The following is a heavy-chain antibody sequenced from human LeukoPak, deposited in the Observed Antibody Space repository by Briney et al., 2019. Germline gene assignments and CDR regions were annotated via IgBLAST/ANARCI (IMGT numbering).Heavy chain of an antibody. CDR3: ARVFPSDY. CDR2: ISSSSSYI. CDR1: GFTFSSYS. Sequence: GGSLRLSCAASGFTFSSYSMNWVRQAPGKGLEWVSSISSSSSYIYYADSVKGRFPISRDNAKNSLYLQMNSLRAEDTAVYYCARVFPSDYWGQGTLVTVSS. V-gene: IGHV3-21*01. J-gene: IGHJ4*02.